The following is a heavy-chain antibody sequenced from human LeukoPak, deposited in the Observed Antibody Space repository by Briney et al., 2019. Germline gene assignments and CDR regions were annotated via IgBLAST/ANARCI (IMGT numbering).Heavy chain of an antibody. Sequence: GGSLRLSCAASGFTFSSYAMHWVRQAPGKGLEWVAVISYDGSNKYYADSVKGRFTISRDNSKNTLYLQMNSLRAEDTAVYYCARSSDTAMVSSASLDYWGQGTLVTVSS. D-gene: IGHD5-18*01. J-gene: IGHJ4*02. CDR2: ISYDGSNK. V-gene: IGHV3-30-3*01. CDR1: GFTFSSYA. CDR3: ARSSDTAMVSSASLDY.